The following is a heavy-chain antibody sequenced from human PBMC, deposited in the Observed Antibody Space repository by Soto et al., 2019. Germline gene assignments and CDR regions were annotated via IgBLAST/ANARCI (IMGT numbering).Heavy chain of an antibody. CDR1: GFTFSSYW. Sequence: PGGSLRLSCAASGFTFSSYWMHWVRQVPGKGLVWVSRINSDGSSTSYADSVKGRFTISRDNAKNTLYLQMNSLRAEDTAVYYCARHIAVAGANYYYGMDVWGQGTTVTVSS. CDR3: ARHIAVAGANYYYGMDV. CDR2: INSDGSST. D-gene: IGHD6-19*01. J-gene: IGHJ6*02. V-gene: IGHV3-74*01.